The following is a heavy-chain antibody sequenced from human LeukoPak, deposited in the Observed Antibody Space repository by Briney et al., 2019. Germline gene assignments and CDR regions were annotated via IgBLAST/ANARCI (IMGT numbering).Heavy chain of an antibody. CDR2: INSDARST. CDR1: GFTFTTYD. CDR3: ARGADTGYSSDS. D-gene: IGHD6-19*01. J-gene: IGHJ5*02. V-gene: IGHV3-74*01. Sequence: HPGGSLRLSCAASGFTFTTYDMHWVRQAPGKGLVWVSRINSDARSTSYADSVKGRFTISRDNAKNTLYLQMNSLRAEDTAVYYCARGADTGYSSDSWGQGTLVTVSS.